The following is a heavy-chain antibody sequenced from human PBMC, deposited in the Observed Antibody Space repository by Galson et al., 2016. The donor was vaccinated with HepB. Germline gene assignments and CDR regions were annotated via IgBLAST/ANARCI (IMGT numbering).Heavy chain of an antibody. Sequence: SLRLSCAASGFTFSSYGMHWVRQAPGKGLQWVSVIWSDGSNTYYTDSVKGRFTISRDNSKNTLYLQMNSLRAEDTAVYYCARDGRYSFDYWGQGTLVTVSS. CDR3: ARDGRYSFDY. CDR2: IWSDGSNT. CDR1: GFTFSSYG. V-gene: IGHV3-33*01. D-gene: IGHD4-11*01. J-gene: IGHJ4*02.